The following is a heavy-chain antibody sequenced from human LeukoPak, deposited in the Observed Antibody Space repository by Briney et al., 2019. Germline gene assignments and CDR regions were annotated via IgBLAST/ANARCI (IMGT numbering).Heavy chain of an antibody. CDR2: IDQSGST. V-gene: IGHV4-38-2*02. CDR1: GYSISSGYY. J-gene: IGHJ3*02. Sequence: PSETLSLTCTVSGYSISSGYYWGWIRQPPGKGLEWTGSIDQSGSTYYNPSLKSRITISVDTSKNQFSLKLSSVTAADTAVYYCARASRGRLRRKPEGDDAFDIWGQGTMVTVSS. D-gene: IGHD4-23*01. CDR3: ARASRGRLRRKPEGDDAFDI.